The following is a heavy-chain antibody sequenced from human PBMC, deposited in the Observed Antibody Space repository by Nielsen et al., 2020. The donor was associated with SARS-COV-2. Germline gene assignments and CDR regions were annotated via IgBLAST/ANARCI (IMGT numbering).Heavy chain of an antibody. CDR3: ARNPGAGFDY. V-gene: IGHV3-30*03. D-gene: IGHD7-27*01. CDR2: ISYDGSNK. Sequence: GGSLRLSCAASGFTFNNYGFYWVRQAPGRGLEWVAVISYDGSNKYYADSVKGRFTISRDNSKNTLYLQMNSLRAEDTAVYYCARNPGAGFDYWGQGTLVTVSS. J-gene: IGHJ4*02. CDR1: GFTFNNYG.